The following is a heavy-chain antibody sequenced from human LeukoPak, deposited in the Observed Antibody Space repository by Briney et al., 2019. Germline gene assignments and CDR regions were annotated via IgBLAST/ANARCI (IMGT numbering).Heavy chain of an antibody. Sequence: GGSLRLSCAASGFTFSSYAVSWVRQAPGKGLEWVATISGSDGRTYYADSVRGRFTISGDNSKNTLYLQMNSLRAEDTAVYYCAKGRLVPDYWGQGILVTVSS. D-gene: IGHD3-9*01. V-gene: IGHV3-23*01. CDR1: GFTFSSYA. J-gene: IGHJ4*02. CDR2: ISGSDGRT. CDR3: AKGRLVPDY.